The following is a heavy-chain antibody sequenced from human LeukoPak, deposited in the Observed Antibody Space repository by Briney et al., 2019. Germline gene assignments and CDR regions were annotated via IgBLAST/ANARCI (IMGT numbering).Heavy chain of an antibody. V-gene: IGHV1-69*01. Sequence: ASVKVSCKASGGTFSSYAISWVRQAPGQGLEWRGGIIPIFGTANYAQKFQGRVTITADESTSTAYMELSSLRSEDTAVYYCASSTPGAHCSSTSCLTPRIDYWGQGTLVTVSS. CDR2: IIPIFGTA. CDR3: ASSTPGAHCSSTSCLTPRIDY. CDR1: GGTFSSYA. J-gene: IGHJ4*02. D-gene: IGHD2-2*01.